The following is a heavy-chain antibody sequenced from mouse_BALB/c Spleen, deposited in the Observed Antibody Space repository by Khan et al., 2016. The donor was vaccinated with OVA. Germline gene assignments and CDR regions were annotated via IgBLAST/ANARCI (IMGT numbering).Heavy chain of an antibody. V-gene: IGHV1S41*01. Sequence: DLVKPGASVKLSCKASGYTFTSYWINWIKQRPGQGLEWIGRFAPGSGSTYYNEIFKGKATLTVDTSSSTAYIQLSSLSSEASAVYFCASSNYYGSSLYAMDCWGQGTSDTGAS. CDR2: FAPGSGST. CDR1: GYTFTSYW. CDR3: ASSNYYGSSLYAMDC. J-gene: IGHJ4*01. D-gene: IGHD1-1*01.